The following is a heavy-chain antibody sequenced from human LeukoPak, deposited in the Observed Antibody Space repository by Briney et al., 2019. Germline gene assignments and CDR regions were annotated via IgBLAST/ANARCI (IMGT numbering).Heavy chain of an antibody. J-gene: IGHJ6*02. V-gene: IGHV4-31*03. Sequence: SETLSLSCTVSGGSISSGGYYWSWIRQHPGKGLEWIGYIYYSGSTYYNPSLKSRVTISVDTSKNRFSLKLSSVTAADTAVYYCARDRLPGLDYYYYGMDVWGQGTTVTVSS. CDR2: IYYSGST. CDR3: ARDRLPGLDYYYYGMDV. CDR1: GGSISSGGYY. D-gene: IGHD3/OR15-3a*01.